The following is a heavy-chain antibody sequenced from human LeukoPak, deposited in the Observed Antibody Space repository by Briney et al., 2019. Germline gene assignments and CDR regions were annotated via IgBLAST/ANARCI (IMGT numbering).Heavy chain of an antibody. J-gene: IGHJ3*02. CDR3: ARAPRGYRDAFDI. CDR2: IYYSGST. Sequence: SETLSLTCTVSDGSISSYYWSWIRQPPGKGLEWIGYIYYSGSTNYNPSLKSRVTISVDTSKNQFSLKLSSVTAADTAVYYCARAPRGYRDAFDIWGQGTMVTVSS. CDR1: DGSISSYY. V-gene: IGHV4-59*01. D-gene: IGHD5-18*01.